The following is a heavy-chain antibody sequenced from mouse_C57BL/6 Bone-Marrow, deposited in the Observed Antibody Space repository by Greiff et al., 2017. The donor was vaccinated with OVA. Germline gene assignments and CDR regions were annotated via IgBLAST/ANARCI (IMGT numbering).Heavy chain of an antibody. Sequence: VQLQQSGAELVRPGASVTLSCKASGYTFTDSEMHWVKQTPVHGLEWIGAIDPETGGTAYNQKFKGKAILTADKSSNTAYMQLSSLTSEDSAVYYGNCTFYWYFDDWGKGTTVTVSS. CDR3: NCTFYWYFDD. CDR1: GYTFTDSE. D-gene: IGHD6-1*01. J-gene: IGHJ1*03. CDR2: IDPETGGT. V-gene: IGHV1-15*01.